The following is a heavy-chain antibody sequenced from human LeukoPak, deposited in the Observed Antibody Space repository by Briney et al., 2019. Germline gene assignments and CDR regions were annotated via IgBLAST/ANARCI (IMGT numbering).Heavy chain of an antibody. D-gene: IGHD2-2*01. CDR3: AKDYCTITTCSFDS. CDR2: ISGSGDTT. J-gene: IGHJ4*02. CDR1: GFTFSSYA. Sequence: GGSLRLSCAASGFTFSSYAMSWVRQAPGKGLEWVSGISGSGDTTYYADSVKGRFTISGDNSNNTLYLQMNILRAEDTAVYYCAKDYCTITTCSFDSWGQGTLVTVSS. V-gene: IGHV3-23*01.